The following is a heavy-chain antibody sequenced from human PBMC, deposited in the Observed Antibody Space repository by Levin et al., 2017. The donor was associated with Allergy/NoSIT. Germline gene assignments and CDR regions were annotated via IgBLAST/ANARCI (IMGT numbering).Heavy chain of an antibody. Sequence: GESLKISCTASGFTFGDYAMSWFRQAPGKGLEWVGFIRSKAYGGTTEYAASVKGRFTISRDDSKSIAYLQMNSLKTEDTAVYYCTRADTAMVDNYYYYMDGWGKGTTVTVSS. CDR1: GFTFGDYA. CDR2: IRSKAYGGTT. CDR3: TRADTAMVDNYYYYMDG. J-gene: IGHJ6*03. V-gene: IGHV3-49*03. D-gene: IGHD5-18*01.